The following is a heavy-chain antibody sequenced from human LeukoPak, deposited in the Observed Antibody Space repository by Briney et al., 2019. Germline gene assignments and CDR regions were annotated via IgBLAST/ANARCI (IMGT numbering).Heavy chain of an antibody. CDR2: IYYSGST. V-gene: IGHV4-59*01. CDR1: GGSISSYY. Sequence: PSETLSLTCTVSGGSISSYYWSWIRQPPGKGLEWIGYIYYSGSTNYNPSLKSRVTISVDTSKNQFSLKLSSVTAADTAVYYCARVGWELLRAFDAFDIWGQGTKVTVSS. D-gene: IGHD1-26*01. J-gene: IGHJ3*02. CDR3: ARVGWELLRAFDAFDI.